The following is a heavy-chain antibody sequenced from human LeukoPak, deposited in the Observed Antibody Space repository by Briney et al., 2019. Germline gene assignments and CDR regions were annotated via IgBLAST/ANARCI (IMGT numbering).Heavy chain of an antibody. J-gene: IGHJ3*02. V-gene: IGHV3-21*01. Sequence: GGSLRLSCAASGFTVSSNYMSWVRQAPGKGLEWVSSISSSSSYIYYADSVKGRFTISRDNAKNSLYLQMNSLRAEDTAVYYCARGASITMVRDAFDIWGQGTMVTVSS. CDR2: ISSSSSYI. CDR1: GFTVSSNY. CDR3: ARGASITMVRDAFDI. D-gene: IGHD3-10*01.